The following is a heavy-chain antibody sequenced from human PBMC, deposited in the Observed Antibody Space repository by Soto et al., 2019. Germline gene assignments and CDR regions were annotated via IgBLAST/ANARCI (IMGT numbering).Heavy chain of an antibody. CDR3: ARDRSNSPDYFDY. V-gene: IGHV4-30-4*01. CDR1: GGSISSEDYY. Sequence: SETMSLTCTVSGGSISSEDYYWSWIRQPPGKGLEWIGYIYYSGSTSYNPSLKSRLTISLDTSKNQFSLKLSSVSAADTAVYYCARDRSNSPDYFDYWGQGTLVTVSS. J-gene: IGHJ4*02. CDR2: IYYSGST. D-gene: IGHD6-6*01.